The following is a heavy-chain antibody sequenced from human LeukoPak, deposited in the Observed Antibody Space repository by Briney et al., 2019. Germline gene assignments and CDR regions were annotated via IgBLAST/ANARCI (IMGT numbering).Heavy chain of an antibody. J-gene: IGHJ6*03. D-gene: IGHD3-10*01. CDR2: IYPGDSDT. Sequence: GESLKISCKGSGYSFTTYWIGWVRRMPGKGLEWMGIIYPGDSDTRYSPSFQGQVTTSADKSISTAYLQWSSLKASDTAMYYCASSIIRGGYYYYMDVWGKGTTVTVAS. CDR1: GYSFTTYW. V-gene: IGHV5-51*01. CDR3: ASSIIRGGYYYYMDV.